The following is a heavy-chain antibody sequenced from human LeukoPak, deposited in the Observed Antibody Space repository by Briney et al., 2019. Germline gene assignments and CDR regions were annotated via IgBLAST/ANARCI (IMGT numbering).Heavy chain of an antibody. D-gene: IGHD2-15*01. J-gene: IGHJ4*02. CDR2: ISGSGGST. V-gene: IGHV3-23*01. CDR3: AKAADRSGGSCYGYFDY. CDR1: GFTFSSYA. Sequence: GGSLRLSCAASGFTFSSYAMSWVRQAPGKGLEWVTAISGSGGSTYYADSVKGRFTISSDNSKNTLYLQMNSLRAEDTAVYYCAKAADRSGGSCYGYFDYWGQGTLVTVSS.